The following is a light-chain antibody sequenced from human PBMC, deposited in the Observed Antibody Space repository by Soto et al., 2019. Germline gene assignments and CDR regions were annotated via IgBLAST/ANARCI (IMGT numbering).Light chain of an antibody. Sequence: VVMTQSPLSRPVTLGQPASISCRSSQSFVYSDGNAYLNWFQQRPGQSPRRLIDGASNRDAGVTDRFSGSGSGTDFALHISRVEAEEVAVYYCMQGTHWPPTFGRGTRVEIK. CDR2: GAS. CDR1: QSFVYSDGNAY. V-gene: IGKV2-30*01. CDR3: MQGTHWPPT. J-gene: IGKJ1*01.